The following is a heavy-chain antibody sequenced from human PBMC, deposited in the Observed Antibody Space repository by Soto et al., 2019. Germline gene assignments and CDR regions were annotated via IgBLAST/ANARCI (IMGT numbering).Heavy chain of an antibody. J-gene: IGHJ4*02. D-gene: IGHD5-12*01. Sequence: QVQLVESGGGLVKPGGSLRLSCAASGFTFSDYYMSWIRQAPGKGLEWVSYISSSSSYTNYADSVKGRFTISRDNAKNLLYLQVNSLRAEDTAVYYCARDHHRYSGYDYVDYWGQGTLVTVSS. CDR1: GFTFSDYY. CDR2: ISSSSSYT. V-gene: IGHV3-11*05. CDR3: ARDHHRYSGYDYVDY.